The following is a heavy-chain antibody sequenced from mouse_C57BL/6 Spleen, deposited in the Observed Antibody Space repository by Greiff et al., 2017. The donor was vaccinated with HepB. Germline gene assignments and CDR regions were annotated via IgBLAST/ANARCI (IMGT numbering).Heavy chain of an antibody. J-gene: IGHJ1*03. Sequence: QVQLQQSGAELARPGASVKLSCKASGYTFTSYGISWVKQRTGQGLEWIGEIYPRSGNTYYNEKFKGKATLTADKSSSTAYMELRSLTSEDSAVYFCASDYGSSYRDFDVWGTGTTVTVAS. CDR2: IYPRSGNT. V-gene: IGHV1-81*01. CDR1: GYTFTSYG. D-gene: IGHD1-1*01. CDR3: ASDYGSSYRDFDV.